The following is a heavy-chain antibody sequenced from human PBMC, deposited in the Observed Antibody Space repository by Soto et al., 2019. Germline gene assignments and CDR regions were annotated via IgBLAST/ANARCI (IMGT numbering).Heavy chain of an antibody. D-gene: IGHD3-10*01. CDR3: ARDPLGDFEKGKIYYYYGMDV. V-gene: IGHV3-33*01. Sequence: GGSLRLSCAASGFTFSSYGMHWVRQAPGKGLEWVAVIWYDGSNKYYADSVKGRFTISRDNSKNTLYLQMNSLRAEDTAVYYCARDPLGDFEKGKIYYYYGMDVWGQGTTVTVSS. CDR1: GFTFSSYG. CDR2: IWYDGSNK. J-gene: IGHJ6*02.